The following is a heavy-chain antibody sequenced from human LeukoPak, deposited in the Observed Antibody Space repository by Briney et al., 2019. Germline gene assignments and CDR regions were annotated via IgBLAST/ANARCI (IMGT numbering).Heavy chain of an antibody. V-gene: IGHV1-2*02. J-gene: IGHJ6*03. Sequence: ASVKVSCKASGHTFTGYYMHWVRQAPGQGLEGMGWINPNSGGTNYAQKFQGRVTMTRDTSISTAYMELSRLRSDDTAVYYCARDNYDILTGGDYYYYYMDVWGKGTTVTISS. CDR2: INPNSGGT. CDR3: ARDNYDILTGGDYYYYYMDV. D-gene: IGHD3-9*01. CDR1: GHTFTGYY.